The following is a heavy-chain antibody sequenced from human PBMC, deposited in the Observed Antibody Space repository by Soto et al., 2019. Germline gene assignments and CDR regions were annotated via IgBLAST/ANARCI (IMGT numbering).Heavy chain of an antibody. V-gene: IGHV3-48*02. J-gene: IGHJ4*02. Sequence: GGSLRLSCAASGFTFSSYSMNWVRQAPGKGLEWVSYISSSSSTIYYADSVKGRFTISRDNAKNSLYLQMNSLRDEDTAVYYCASETQDYYDSSGYSNYWGQGTLVTVSS. CDR3: ASETQDYYDSSGYSNY. CDR2: ISSSSSTI. CDR1: GFTFSSYS. D-gene: IGHD3-22*01.